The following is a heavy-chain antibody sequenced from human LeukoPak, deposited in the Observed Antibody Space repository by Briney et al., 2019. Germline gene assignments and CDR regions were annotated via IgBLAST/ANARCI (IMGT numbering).Heavy chain of an antibody. V-gene: IGHV1-69*13. Sequence: ASVKVSCKASGGTFSSYAISWVRQAPGQGLEWMGGIIPIFGTANYAQKFRGRVTITADESTSTAYMELSSLRSEDTAVYYCARDAQLGILDYWGQGTLVTVSS. J-gene: IGHJ4*02. CDR2: IIPIFGTA. D-gene: IGHD7-27*01. CDR1: GGTFSSYA. CDR3: ARDAQLGILDY.